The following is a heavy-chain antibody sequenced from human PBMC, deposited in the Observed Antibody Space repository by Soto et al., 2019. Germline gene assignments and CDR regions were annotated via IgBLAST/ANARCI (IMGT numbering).Heavy chain of an antibody. D-gene: IGHD2-15*01. J-gene: IGHJ4*02. CDR1: GFTFSSYS. CDR3: ARSVYCSGGSCGYFDY. CDR2: ISSSSSTI. Sequence: GGSLRLSCAASGFTFSSYSMNWVRQAPGKGLEWVSYISSSSSTIYYADSVKGRFTISRDNAKNSLYLQMNSLRAEDTAVYYCARSVYCSGGSCGYFDYWGQGTLVTVSS. V-gene: IGHV3-48*01.